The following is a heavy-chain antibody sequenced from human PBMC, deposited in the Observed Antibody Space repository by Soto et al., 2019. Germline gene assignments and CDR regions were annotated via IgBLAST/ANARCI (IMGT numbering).Heavy chain of an antibody. V-gene: IGHV3-33*01. J-gene: IGHJ4*02. CDR2: IWYDGSNK. CDR3: ARDIGLKPTTTVTIFDY. D-gene: IGHD4-17*01. Sequence: TGGFLRLSCAASGVTFSSYGMHWVRQAPGKGLEWVAVIWYDGSNKYYADSVKGRFTISRDNSKNTLYLQMNSLRAEDTAVYYCARDIGLKPTTTVTIFDYWGQGTLVTVSS. CDR1: GVTFSSYG.